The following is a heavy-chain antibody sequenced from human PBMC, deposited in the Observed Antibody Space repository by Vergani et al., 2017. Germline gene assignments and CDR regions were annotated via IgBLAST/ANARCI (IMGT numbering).Heavy chain of an antibody. D-gene: IGHD1-26*01. CDR2: ISWNSGSI. V-gene: IGHV3-9*01. CDR3: ARGSSPLIPDAFDI. CDR1: GFTFDNYA. Sequence: EVQLVESGGGLVQPGRSLRLSCAASGFTFDNYAMHWVRQAPGKGLEWVSGISWNSGSIGYADSVKGRFTISRDNAKNSLYLQMNSLRAEDTAVYYCARGSSPLIPDAFDIWGQGTMVTVSS. J-gene: IGHJ3*02.